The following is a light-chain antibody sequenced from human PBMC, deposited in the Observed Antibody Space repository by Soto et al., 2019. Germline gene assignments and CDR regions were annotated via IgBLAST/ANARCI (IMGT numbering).Light chain of an antibody. CDR3: QQRSNWPH. CDR2: DAS. V-gene: IGKV3D-11*01. J-gene: IGKJ4*01. Sequence: EIVLTQSPATLSLSPGERATLSCRASQGVSSYLAWYQQKPGQAPRLLIYDASNRATGIPARFSGSGPGTDFTLTISSLEPEDCAVYYCQQRSNWPHFGGGTKVEIK. CDR1: QGVSSY.